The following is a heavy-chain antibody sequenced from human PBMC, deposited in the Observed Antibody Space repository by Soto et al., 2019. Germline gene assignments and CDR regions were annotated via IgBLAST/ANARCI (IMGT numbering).Heavy chain of an antibody. Sequence: SETLSLTCTVPGGSISSYYWSWIRQPPGKGLEWIGYIYYSGSTNYNPSLKSRDTISVDTSKNQFSLKLSSVTAADTAVYYCAGSTIFGVDDAFDIWGQGTMVTVSS. J-gene: IGHJ3*02. D-gene: IGHD3-3*01. V-gene: IGHV4-59*08. CDR3: AGSTIFGVDDAFDI. CDR2: IYYSGST. CDR1: GGSISSYY.